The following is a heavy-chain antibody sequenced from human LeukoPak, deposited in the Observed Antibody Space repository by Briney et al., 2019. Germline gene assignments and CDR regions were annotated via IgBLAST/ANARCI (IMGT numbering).Heavy chain of an antibody. V-gene: IGHV4-59*01. Sequence: SETLSLTCTVSGCSISSYYWSWIRQPPGKGLEWIGYIYYSGSTNYNPSLKSRVTISVDTSKNQFSLKLSSVTAADTAVYYCARGITMVRGVIVGYYYYMDVWGKGTTVTVSS. D-gene: IGHD3-10*01. CDR3: ARGITMVRGVIVGYYYYMDV. J-gene: IGHJ6*03. CDR2: IYYSGST. CDR1: GCSISSYY.